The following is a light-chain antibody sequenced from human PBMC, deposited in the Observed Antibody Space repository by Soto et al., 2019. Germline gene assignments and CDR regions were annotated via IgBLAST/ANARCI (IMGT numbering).Light chain of an antibody. V-gene: IGKV2-30*02. J-gene: IGKJ1*01. CDR3: MQGAHWPPT. CDR1: QSLVHSDGIAY. CDR2: KVS. Sequence: DVVRTQSPLSLPVTLGQPASISCRSNQSLVHSDGIAYFSWFQQRPGRSPRRLIYKVSNRDSGVPARFSGSGSCTDFVLKISRVEAEDVGVYYCMQGAHWPPTFGQGTKVEI.